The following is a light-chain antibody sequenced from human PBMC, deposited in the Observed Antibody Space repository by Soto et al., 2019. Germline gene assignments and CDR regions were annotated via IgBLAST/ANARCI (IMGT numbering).Light chain of an antibody. Sequence: DIQMTQSPSTLSASVGDRVTITCRASQSISSWLAWYQHKPGKAPKLLIYKASSLEIGVPSRFSGSGSGTEFTLAISSLQADDFATYYCQQYKSYSLTFGGGTKVEIK. V-gene: IGKV1-5*03. CDR1: QSISSW. CDR2: KAS. J-gene: IGKJ4*01. CDR3: QQYKSYSLT.